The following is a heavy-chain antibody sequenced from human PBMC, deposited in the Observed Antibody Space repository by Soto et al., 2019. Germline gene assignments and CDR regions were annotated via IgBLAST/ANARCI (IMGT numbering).Heavy chain of an antibody. Sequence: GASVKVSCKASGYTFTSYGISWVRQAPGQGLEWMGWISAYNGNTNYAQKLQGRVTMTTDTSTSTAYMELRSLRSDDTAVYYCARSYYDFWSGYYTGYYYGMDVWGQGTTVTVSS. CDR3: ARSYYDFWSGYYTGYYYGMDV. CDR1: GYTFTSYG. V-gene: IGHV1-18*04. CDR2: ISAYNGNT. J-gene: IGHJ6*02. D-gene: IGHD3-3*01.